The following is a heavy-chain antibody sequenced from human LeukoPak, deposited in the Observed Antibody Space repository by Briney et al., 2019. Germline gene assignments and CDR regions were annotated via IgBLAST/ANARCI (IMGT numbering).Heavy chain of an antibody. D-gene: IGHD1-14*01. Sequence: GASVKVSCEASVYSLTTYYLHWVRQDSGQGLEWMAIINPSGGSTNYAQKFQGRVTMTRDTPTNTVYMEMSSLRIEYTAVYYCASVYLHGMDVWGQGTTVTVSS. CDR1: VYSLTTYY. CDR2: INPSGGST. J-gene: IGHJ6*02. V-gene: IGHV1-46*01. CDR3: ASVYLHGMDV.